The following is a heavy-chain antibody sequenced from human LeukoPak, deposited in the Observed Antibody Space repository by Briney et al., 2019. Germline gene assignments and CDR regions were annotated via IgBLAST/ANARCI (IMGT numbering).Heavy chain of an antibody. J-gene: IGHJ4*02. V-gene: IGHV1-2*06. D-gene: IGHD1-20*01. CDR1: GYTFTGYY. Sequence: ASVKVSCKASGYTFTGYYMHWVRQAPGQGLEWMGRINPNSGGTNYAQKFQGRVTITRDASISTAYMELSRLRSDDTAVYYCARVNHRITGTTFDYWGQGTLVTVSS. CDR3: ARVNHRITGTTFDY. CDR2: INPNSGGT.